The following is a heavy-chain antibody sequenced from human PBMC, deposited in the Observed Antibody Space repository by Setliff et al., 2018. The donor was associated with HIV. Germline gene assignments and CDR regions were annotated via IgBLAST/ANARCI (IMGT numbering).Heavy chain of an antibody. CDR3: ARQGLVLVPASIDWRLPPSPIDY. J-gene: IGHJ4*02. CDR1: GGSISSNNYY. CDR2: IYYSGST. D-gene: IGHD2-2*01. Sequence: ETLSLTCTVSGGSISSNNYYWGWIRQPPGKGLEWIASIYYSGSTYYNPSLKSRITISVDTSKNQFSLRLSSVTAAGTAVYYCARQGLVLVPASIDWRLPPSPIDYWGQGALVTVSS. V-gene: IGHV4-39*01.